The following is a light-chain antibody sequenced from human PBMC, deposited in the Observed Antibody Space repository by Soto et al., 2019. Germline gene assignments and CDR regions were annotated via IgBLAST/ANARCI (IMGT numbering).Light chain of an antibody. CDR3: QQYYRYPIT. CDR1: QGISIY. V-gene: IGKV1-8*01. J-gene: IGKJ5*01. Sequence: AIRMTQSPSSFSASTGDRVTITCRASQGISIYLAWYQQKPGKAPKLLIYAASTLQSGVPSRFSGSGAGTDFTLTISCLQSEDFATYYCQQYYRYPITFGQGTRREMK. CDR2: AAS.